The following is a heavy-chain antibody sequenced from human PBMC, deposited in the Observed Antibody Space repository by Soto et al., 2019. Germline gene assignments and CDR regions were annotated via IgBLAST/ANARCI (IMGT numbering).Heavy chain of an antibody. V-gene: IGHV1-2*02. J-gene: IGHJ4*02. Sequence: GSVNVSRMASGYTLSDYFIHWVRQAPGQGLEWMGWINPDSGTPYYAQKLQGRVTMTRDTSLGTAYLVLHRLESDDTAVYYCARSNDLWGPGTLVPVSS. CDR2: INPDSGTP. CDR3: ARSNDL. CDR1: GYTLSDYF.